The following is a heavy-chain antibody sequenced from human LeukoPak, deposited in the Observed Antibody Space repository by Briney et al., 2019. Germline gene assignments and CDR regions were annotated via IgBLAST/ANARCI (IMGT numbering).Heavy chain of an antibody. V-gene: IGHV1-8*01. CDR2: MNPNSGNT. CDR3: AGGGSSSWRRGTYYFDY. CDR1: GYTFTSYD. J-gene: IGHJ4*02. Sequence: ASVKVSCKASGYTFTSYDINWVRQATGQGLEWMGWMNPNSGNTGYAQKFQGRVTMTRNTSISTAYMELSSLRSEDTAVYYCAGGGSSSWRRGTYYFDYWGQGTLVTVSS. D-gene: IGHD6-13*01.